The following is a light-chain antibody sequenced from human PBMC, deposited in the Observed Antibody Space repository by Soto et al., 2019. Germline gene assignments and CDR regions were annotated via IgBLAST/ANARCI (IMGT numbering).Light chain of an antibody. CDR1: QSVSSSY. CDR3: QQYGSSPPLT. CDR2: GAS. J-gene: IGKJ4*01. Sequence: EFVLTQSPGTLSLSPGERATRSCRASQSVSSSYLAWYQQKPGQAPRILIYGASTRATGIPDRFSGSGSGSDFYLTISRLEPEDFAVYYCQQYGSSPPLTFGGGTKVEIK. V-gene: IGKV3-20*01.